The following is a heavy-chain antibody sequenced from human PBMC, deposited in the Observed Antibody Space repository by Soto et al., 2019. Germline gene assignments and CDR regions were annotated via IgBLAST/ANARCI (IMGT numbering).Heavy chain of an antibody. CDR3: ATKNYYDSSGYY. CDR2: IYPGDSDT. D-gene: IGHD3-22*01. V-gene: IGHV5-51*01. CDR1: GYSFINYW. J-gene: IGHJ4*02. Sequence: GESLKISCNGSGYSFINYWIGWVRQMPGKGLEWMGIIYPGDSDTRYSPSFQGQVTISADKAINTAYLQWSSLKASDTAMYYCATKNYYDSSGYYWGPGTLVTVSS.